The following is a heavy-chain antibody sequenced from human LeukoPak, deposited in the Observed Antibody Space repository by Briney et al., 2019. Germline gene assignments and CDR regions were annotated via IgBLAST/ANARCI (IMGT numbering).Heavy chain of an antibody. CDR2: ISAYNGNT. Sequence: ASVKVSCKVSGYTFTSYGISWVRQAPGQGLEWMGWISAYNGNTNYAQKLQGRVTMTTDTSTSTAYMELRSLRSDDTAVYYCAREGGDIVATSHYYYMDVWGKGTTVTVSS. CDR1: GYTFTSYG. J-gene: IGHJ6*03. CDR3: AREGGDIVATSHYYYMDV. D-gene: IGHD5-12*01. V-gene: IGHV1-18*01.